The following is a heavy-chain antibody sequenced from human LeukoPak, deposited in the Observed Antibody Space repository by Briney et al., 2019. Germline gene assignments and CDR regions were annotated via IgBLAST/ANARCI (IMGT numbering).Heavy chain of an antibody. CDR1: GYTFTSYG. CDR3: ARDWGCSSTSCRYYYDSSGTPIFDY. D-gene: IGHD3-22*01. J-gene: IGHJ4*02. V-gene: IGHV1-18*01. Sequence: GASVKVSCKASGYTFTSYGISWVRQAPGQGLEWMGWISAYNGNTNYAQKLQGRVTMTTDTSTSTAYMELRSLRSDDTAVYYCARDWGCSSTSCRYYYDSSGTPIFDYWGQGTLVTVSS. CDR2: ISAYNGNT.